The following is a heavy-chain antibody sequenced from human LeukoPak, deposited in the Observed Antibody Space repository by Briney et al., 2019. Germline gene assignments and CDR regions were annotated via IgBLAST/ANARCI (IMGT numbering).Heavy chain of an antibody. J-gene: IGHJ6*03. V-gene: IGHV3-48*04. CDR2: ISSGGSII. CDR1: GFAFSSYS. D-gene: IGHD3-10*01. CDR3: ARDSNYYGSGSYYKNYYYHMDV. Sequence: GGSLRLSCAASGFAFSSYSMNWVRQAPGKGLEWVSYISSGGSIIYYGDSVKGRITISRDNAKNSLYLQMNSLRAEDTAVYYCARDSNYYGSGSYYKNYYYHMDVWGKGTTVTISS.